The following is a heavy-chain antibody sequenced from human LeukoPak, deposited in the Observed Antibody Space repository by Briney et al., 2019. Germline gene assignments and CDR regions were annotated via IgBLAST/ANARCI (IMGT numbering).Heavy chain of an antibody. CDR3: ATPNGYYCSETNCYFDR. J-gene: IGHJ4*03. Sequence: GGSLRLSCAASGFPFNAYSIHWLRQAPGKGLEWVSSISSSSAYIFYADSVKGRFTISRSNADNSLYLQMNSLRAEDTAVYLCATPNGYYCSETNCYFDRWGQGTLVTVSS. CDR2: ISSSSAYI. CDR1: GFPFNAYS. D-gene: IGHD2-15*01. V-gene: IGHV3-21*01.